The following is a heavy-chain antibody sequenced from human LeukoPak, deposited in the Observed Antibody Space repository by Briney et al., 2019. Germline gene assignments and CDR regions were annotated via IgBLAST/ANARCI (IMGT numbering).Heavy chain of an antibody. CDR1: GFPFSSYW. D-gene: IGHD3-16*01. CDR3: ADGGFDY. V-gene: IGHV3-7*01. Sequence: GSLRLSCAASGFPFSSYWMSWVRQAPGKGLEWVAKIKQDGSEKYYVDSVKGRFTISRDNAKNSLYLQMNSLRVEDTAVYYCADGGFDYWGQGTLVTVSS. CDR2: IKQDGSEK. J-gene: IGHJ4*02.